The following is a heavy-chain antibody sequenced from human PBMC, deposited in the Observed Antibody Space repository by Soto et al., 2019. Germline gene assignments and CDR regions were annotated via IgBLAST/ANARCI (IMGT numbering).Heavy chain of an antibody. J-gene: IGHJ4*02. CDR3: ARDREWLVDF. V-gene: IGHV4-4*07. D-gene: IGHD6-19*01. Sequence: QVQLQESGPGLVKPSETLSLTCTVSGGSVSSYDLNWVRQSIGKGLEWIGRLHVSGSTNYNPSLKGRVTMSVDTSKNQFFLRLTSVTAADPAVYYCARDREWLVDFWGQGTLVTVSP. CDR1: GGSVSSYD. CDR2: LHVSGST.